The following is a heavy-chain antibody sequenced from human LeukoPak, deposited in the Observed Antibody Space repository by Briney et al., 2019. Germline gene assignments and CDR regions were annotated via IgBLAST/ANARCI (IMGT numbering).Heavy chain of an antibody. CDR2: IYYSGST. D-gene: IGHD6-13*01. Sequence: PSETLSLTCTVSGGSISSHYWSWIRQPPGKGLEWIGYIYYSGSTNYNPSLKSRVTISVDTSKNQFSLKLSSETAADTAVYYCARLPKGIAAAGTGAFDIWGQGTMVTVSS. CDR3: ARLPKGIAAAGTGAFDI. V-gene: IGHV4-59*11. CDR1: GGSISSHY. J-gene: IGHJ3*02.